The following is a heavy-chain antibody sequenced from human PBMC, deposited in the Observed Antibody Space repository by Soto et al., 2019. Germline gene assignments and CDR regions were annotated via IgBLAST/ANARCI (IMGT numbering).Heavy chain of an antibody. D-gene: IGHD4-17*01. V-gene: IGHV4-30-2*01. CDR3: ARGVTTVTTFDY. CDR2: IYHSGST. J-gene: IGHJ4*02. CDR1: GGSISSGGYS. Sequence: SETLSLTCAVSGGSISSGGYSCNWIRQPPGKGLEWIGYIYHSGSTYYNPSLKSRVTISVDRSKNQFSLKLSSVTAAGTAVYYCARGVTTVTTFDYWGQGTLVTVSS.